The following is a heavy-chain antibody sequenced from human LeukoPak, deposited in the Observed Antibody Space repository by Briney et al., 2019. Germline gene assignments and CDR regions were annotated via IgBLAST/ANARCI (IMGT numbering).Heavy chain of an antibody. D-gene: IGHD3-22*01. CDR1: GFTFTAYL. V-gene: IGHV3-30-3*01. CDR3: VRGSEYYFDHSASFDY. CDR2: MSSDGNAM. Sequence: GGSLRLSCAASGFTFTAYLIHWVRQAPGKGLEWVAVMSSDGNAMFYADSVKGRFTISRDNSKNTLYLQMNSLRAEDTAVYYCVRGSEYYFDHSASFDYWGQGTLVTVSS. J-gene: IGHJ4*02.